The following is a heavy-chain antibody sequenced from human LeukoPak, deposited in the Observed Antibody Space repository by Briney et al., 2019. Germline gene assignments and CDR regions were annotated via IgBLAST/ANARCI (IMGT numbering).Heavy chain of an antibody. Sequence: GTSLRLSCAASGFIFSHYALHWVRQAPGKGLEWVAVIWCDGTNRYYGDSVKGRFSISRDDSQKRVFLQMNNLRADDTAVYYCARDAQRGFDYSNSLQYWGQGALVTVSS. CDR1: GFIFSHYA. D-gene: IGHD4-11*01. J-gene: IGHJ4*02. CDR3: ARDAQRGFDYSNSLQY. V-gene: IGHV3-33*01. CDR2: IWCDGTNR.